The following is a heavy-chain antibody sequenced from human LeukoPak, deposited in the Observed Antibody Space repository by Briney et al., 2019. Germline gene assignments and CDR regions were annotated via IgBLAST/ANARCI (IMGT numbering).Heavy chain of an antibody. CDR1: GGSISSSNHY. CDR2: IYYSGST. V-gene: IGHV4-39*07. D-gene: IGHD5-18*01. Sequence: PSETLSLTCTVSGGSISSSNHYWGWIRQPPGKGLEWIGNIYYSGSTYYNPSLESRVTMSLDTSKNQLSLKLSSVTAADTAVYYCARANSGYSYGTPFDYWGQGTLVTVSS. J-gene: IGHJ4*02. CDR3: ARANSGYSYGTPFDY.